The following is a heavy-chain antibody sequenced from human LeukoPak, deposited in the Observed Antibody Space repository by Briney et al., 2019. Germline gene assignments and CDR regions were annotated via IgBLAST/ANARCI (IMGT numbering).Heavy chain of an antibody. D-gene: IGHD2-21*02. CDR3: ARAYCGGDCYSPPDY. V-gene: IGHV4-30-2*01. CDR1: GGSISSGGYS. Sequence: SETLSLTCAVSGGSISSGGYSWSWIRQPPGKGLEWIGYIYHSGSTYYNPSLKSRVTISVDRSKNQFSLKLSSVTAADTAVYYCARAYCGGDCYSPPDYWGQGTLVAVSS. J-gene: IGHJ4*02. CDR2: IYHSGST.